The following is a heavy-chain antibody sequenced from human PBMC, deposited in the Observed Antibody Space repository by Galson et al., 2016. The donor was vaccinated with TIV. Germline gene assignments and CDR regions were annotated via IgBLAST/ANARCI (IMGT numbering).Heavy chain of an antibody. D-gene: IGHD7-27*01. Sequence: SLRLSCAISGFTFSSHWMSWVRQAPGKGLEWVSKINQDGSERYYVDSVKGRFTISRDNAKNSLYLQMNSLRAGDTAIYYCSRDYRWGFDYWGQGTLVTVSS. J-gene: IGHJ4*02. CDR1: GFTFSSHW. CDR2: INQDGSER. CDR3: SRDYRWGFDY. V-gene: IGHV3-7*01.